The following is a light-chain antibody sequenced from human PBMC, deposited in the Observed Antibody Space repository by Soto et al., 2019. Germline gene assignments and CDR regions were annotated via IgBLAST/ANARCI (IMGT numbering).Light chain of an antibody. V-gene: IGLV2-8*01. CDR2: EVA. CDR1: SSDLGASDS. Sequence: QSALTQPPSASGSPGQSVTISCTGTSSDLGASDSVSWYQQHPGKAPQLMIYEVAKRPSGVPDRFSGSKSGNTASLTVSGLQADDEADYYCSSYAGGNKLVFGTGTKLTVL. CDR3: SSYAGGNKLV. J-gene: IGLJ1*01.